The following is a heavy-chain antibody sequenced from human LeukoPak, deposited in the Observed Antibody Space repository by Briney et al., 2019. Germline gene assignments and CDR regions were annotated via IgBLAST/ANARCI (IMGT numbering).Heavy chain of an antibody. J-gene: IGHJ4*02. CDR1: GFTVSSYG. CDR2: ICDDGNCK. V-gene: IGHV3-33*01. CDR3: VAAPGIHYFYY. D-gene: IGHD6-13*01. Sequence: GGSLRLSCAASGFTVSSYGMHWVRQAPGPGLEWVAVICDDGNCKYYAVSVKGRLTISRDNSNNTLSLQMNSLRAEDTALYYWVAAPGIHYFYYWGQGTLVTVSS.